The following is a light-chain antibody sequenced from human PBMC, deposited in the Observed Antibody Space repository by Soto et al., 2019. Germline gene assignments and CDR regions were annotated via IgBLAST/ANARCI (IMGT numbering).Light chain of an antibody. CDR1: QSVSSSY. V-gene: IGKV3-20*01. Sequence: EIVLTQSPGTLSLSPGERATLSCRASQSVSSSYLAWYQQKPGQPPRLLIYGASTRATGIPARFSGSGSGTEFTLTISRLEPEDFAVYYCQQYNNWPLLAFGQGTRLEIK. CDR3: QQYNNWPLLA. CDR2: GAS. J-gene: IGKJ5*01.